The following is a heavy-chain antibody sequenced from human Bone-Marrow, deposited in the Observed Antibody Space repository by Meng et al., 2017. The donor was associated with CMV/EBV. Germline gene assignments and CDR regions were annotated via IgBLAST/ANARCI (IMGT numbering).Heavy chain of an antibody. D-gene: IGHD3-10*01. CDR2: INHSGST. CDR3: ASSLVETPTRYYYGSGSYPPGY. Sequence: SETLSLTCAVYGGSFSGYYWSWIRQPPGKGLEWIGEINHSGSTNYNPSLKSRVTISVDTSKNQFSLKLSSVTAADTAVYYCASSLVETPTRYYYGSGSYPPGYWGQGTLVNGAS. CDR1: GGSFSGYY. J-gene: IGHJ4*02. V-gene: IGHV4-34*01.